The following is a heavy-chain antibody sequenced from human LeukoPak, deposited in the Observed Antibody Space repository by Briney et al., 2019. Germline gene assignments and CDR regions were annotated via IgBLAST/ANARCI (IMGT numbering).Heavy chain of an antibody. J-gene: IGHJ4*02. V-gene: IGHV3-23*01. Sequence: TGGSLSLSCAASGFTFSSYAMSWVRQAPGKGLEWVSAISGSGGSTYYADSVKGRFTISRDNSKSTLYLQMNSLRAEDTAVYYCAKDRNDILTGYLIFDYWGQGTLVTVSS. CDR3: AKDRNDILTGYLIFDY. CDR2: ISGSGGST. CDR1: GFTFSSYA. D-gene: IGHD3-9*01.